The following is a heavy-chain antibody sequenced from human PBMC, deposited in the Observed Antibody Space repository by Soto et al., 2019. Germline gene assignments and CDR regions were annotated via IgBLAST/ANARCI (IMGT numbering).Heavy chain of an antibody. J-gene: IGHJ4*02. Sequence: EVQLLESGGGLVQPGGSLRLSCAASGFTFSSYAMNWVRQAPGKGLEWVSTISGSGGSTHYADSVKGRFTISRDNSKNTLYREMNSLGAEDTAVYYCAKGTNWGLGLSDCWGQGTLVTVSS. D-gene: IGHD7-27*01. CDR1: GFTFSSYA. CDR2: ISGSGGST. V-gene: IGHV3-23*01. CDR3: AKGTNWGLGLSDC.